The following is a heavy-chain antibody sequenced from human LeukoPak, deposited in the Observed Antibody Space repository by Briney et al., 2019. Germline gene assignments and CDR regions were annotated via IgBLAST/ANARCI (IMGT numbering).Heavy chain of an antibody. J-gene: IGHJ4*02. CDR2: IYYDGTT. CDR3: ARRGHYTFPY. D-gene: IGHD2/OR15-2a*01. V-gene: IGHV4-39*01. Sequence: SETLSLTCSVSEASFSDANYYWVWIRQPPGRGLEWVGSIYYDGTTYYNSSLMSRVTVSVDTSKNQFSLKLTSVTAADTAVYFCARRGHYTFPYWGQGALVTVSS. CDR1: EASFSDANYY.